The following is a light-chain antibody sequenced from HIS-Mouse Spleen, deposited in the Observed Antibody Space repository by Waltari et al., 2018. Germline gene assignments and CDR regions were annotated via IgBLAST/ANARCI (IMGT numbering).Light chain of an antibody. J-gene: IGLJ2*01. V-gene: IGLV1-47*01. Sequence: QTVLTQPPSASGTPGQRVTISCSGSSSNLGSTYVHWYQQLPGTAPKLLIYRKNQRPSGVPDRFSGSKSGTSASLAISGLRSEDEADYYCAAWDDSLSGVVFGGGTKLTVL. CDR1: SSNLGSTY. CDR3: AAWDDSLSGVV. CDR2: RKN.